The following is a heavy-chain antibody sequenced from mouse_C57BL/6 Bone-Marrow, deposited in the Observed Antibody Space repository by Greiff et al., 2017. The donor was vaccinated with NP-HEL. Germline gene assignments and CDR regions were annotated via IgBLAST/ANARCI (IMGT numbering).Heavy chain of an antibody. D-gene: IGHD3-3*01. V-gene: IGHV1-82*01. Sequence: QVQLQQSGPELVKPGASVKISCKASGYAFSSSWMNWVKQRPGKGLEWIGRIYPGDGDTNYNGKFKGKATLTADKSSSTAYMQLSSLASEDSAVYFSARRIWGLDYWGQGTTLTVSS. CDR3: ARRIWGLDY. CDR1: GYAFSSSW. CDR2: IYPGDGDT. J-gene: IGHJ2*01.